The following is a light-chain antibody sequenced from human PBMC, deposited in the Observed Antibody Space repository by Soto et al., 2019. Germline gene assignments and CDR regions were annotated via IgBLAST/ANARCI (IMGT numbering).Light chain of an antibody. J-gene: IGKJ1*01. CDR3: LQHNTYPQT. Sequence: DIQMTQSPSSLSASIGDRVTITCRASQGIRNYVGWFQQKPGKAPKRLLYAASTLESGVPPRFSGSGSGTEFTLTISDLQPEDFATYYCLQHNTYPQTCGQGTKVEIK. V-gene: IGKV1-17*02. CDR2: AAS. CDR1: QGIRNY.